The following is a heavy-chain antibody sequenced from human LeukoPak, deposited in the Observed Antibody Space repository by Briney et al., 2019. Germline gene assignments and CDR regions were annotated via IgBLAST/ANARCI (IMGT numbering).Heavy chain of an antibody. CDR3: AREQWELPRGTYYFDY. D-gene: IGHD1-26*01. CDR1: GFIFSRYW. V-gene: IGHV3-7*05. J-gene: IGHJ4*02. Sequence: GGSLRLSCAASGFIFSRYWMSWGRQAPGKGLEWVANIKKDGSEKYYVDSVEGRLTISRDNAKTSLYLHMNSLRAEDTAVYYCAREQWELPRGTYYFDYWGQGTLVTVSS. CDR2: IKKDGSEK.